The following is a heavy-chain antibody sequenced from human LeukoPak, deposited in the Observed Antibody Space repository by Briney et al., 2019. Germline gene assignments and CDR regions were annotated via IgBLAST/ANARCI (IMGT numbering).Heavy chain of an antibody. V-gene: IGHV1-2*02. D-gene: IGHD3-9*01. CDR2: INPNSGGT. CDR1: GYTFTSYG. CDR3: ARGRYFDWLLLWY. Sequence: ASVKVSCKASGYTFTSYGISWVRQAPGQGLEWMGWINPNSGGTNYAQKFQGRVTMTRDTSISTAYMELSRLRSDDTAVYYCARGRYFDWLLLWYWGQGTLVTVSS. J-gene: IGHJ4*02.